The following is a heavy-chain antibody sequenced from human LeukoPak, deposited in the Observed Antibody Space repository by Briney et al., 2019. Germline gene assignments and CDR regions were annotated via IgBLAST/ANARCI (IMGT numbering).Heavy chain of an antibody. Sequence: PSETLSLTCAVYGGSFSGYYWSWIRQPPGKGLEWIGEINHSGSTNYNPSLKSRVTISVDTSKNQFSLKLSSVTAADTAAYYCASLYWNHGNNWFDPWGQGTLVTVSS. CDR1: GGSFSGYY. D-gene: IGHD1-1*01. CDR2: INHSGST. V-gene: IGHV4-34*01. CDR3: ASLYWNHGNNWFDP. J-gene: IGHJ5*02.